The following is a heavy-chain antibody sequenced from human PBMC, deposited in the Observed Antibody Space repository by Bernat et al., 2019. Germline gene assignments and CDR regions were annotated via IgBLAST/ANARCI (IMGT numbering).Heavy chain of an antibody. CDR3: ARADSGYALLDY. Sequence: QVQLVQSGAEVKKPGASVKVSCKASGYTFTSYYMHWLRQAPGQGLEWRGIINPSGGSTSYAQKFQGRVTMTRDTSTSTVYMELSSLRSEDTAVYYCARADSGYALLDYWGQGTLVTVSS. J-gene: IGHJ4*02. CDR2: INPSGGST. V-gene: IGHV1-46*01. CDR1: GYTFTSYY. D-gene: IGHD5-12*01.